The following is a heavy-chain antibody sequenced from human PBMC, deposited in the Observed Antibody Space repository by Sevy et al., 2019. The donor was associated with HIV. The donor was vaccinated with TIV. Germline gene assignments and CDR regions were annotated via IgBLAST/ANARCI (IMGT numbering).Heavy chain of an antibody. D-gene: IGHD2-2*01. Sequence: GSLRLSCAASGFTFSSYAMHWVRQAPGKGLEWVAVISYDGSNKYYADSVKGRFTISRDNSKNTLYLQMNSLRAEDTAVYYCARARYCSSTNCSPEGDYYYGMDVWGQGTTVTVSS. CDR1: GFTFSSYA. CDR3: ARARYCSSTNCSPEGDYYYGMDV. CDR2: ISYDGSNK. V-gene: IGHV3-30*04. J-gene: IGHJ6*02.